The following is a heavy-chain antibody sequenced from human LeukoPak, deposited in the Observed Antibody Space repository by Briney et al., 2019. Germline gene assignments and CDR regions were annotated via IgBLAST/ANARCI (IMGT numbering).Heavy chain of an antibody. CDR2: ISSSSSYI. V-gene: IGHV3-21*01. CDR3: AKDQRTMTRRMDV. D-gene: IGHD2-2*01. J-gene: IGHJ6*02. Sequence: GGSLRLSCAASGFTFSSYSVNWVRQAPGKGLEWVSSISSSSSYIYYADSVKGRFTISRDNAKNSLYLQMNSLRAEDTAVYFCAKDQRTMTRRMDVWGQGTAVIVSS. CDR1: GFTFSSYS.